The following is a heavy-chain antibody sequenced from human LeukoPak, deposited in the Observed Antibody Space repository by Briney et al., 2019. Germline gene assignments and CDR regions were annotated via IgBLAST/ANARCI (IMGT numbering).Heavy chain of an antibody. CDR1: GFTFSNYA. J-gene: IGHJ4*02. CDR2: ISGSGTST. D-gene: IGHD3-16*02. Sequence: PWGSLCLTCAASGFTFSNYAMTWVCQAPGKGLEWVSGISGSGTSTYYADSVKGRLTICRDNSKNTLFLQMNSLRAEDTAVYYCAKDGSYRYPDYSDYWGQGDPCSVSS. V-gene: IGHV3-23*01. CDR3: AKDGSYRYPDYSDY.